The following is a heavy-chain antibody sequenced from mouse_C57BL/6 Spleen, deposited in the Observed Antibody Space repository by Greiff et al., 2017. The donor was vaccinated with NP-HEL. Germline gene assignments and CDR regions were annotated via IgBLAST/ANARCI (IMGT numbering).Heavy chain of an antibody. CDR1: GYTFTSYW. V-gene: IGHV1-64*01. CDR2: IHPNSGST. Sequence: QVQLQQPGAELVKPGASVKLSCKASGYTFTSYWMHWVKQRPGQGLEWIGMIHPNSGSTNYNEKFKSKATLTVDKSSSTAYMQLSSLTSEDSAVYYCARGSTTVVANPFAYWGQGTLVTVSA. J-gene: IGHJ3*01. D-gene: IGHD1-1*01. CDR3: ARGSTTVVANPFAY.